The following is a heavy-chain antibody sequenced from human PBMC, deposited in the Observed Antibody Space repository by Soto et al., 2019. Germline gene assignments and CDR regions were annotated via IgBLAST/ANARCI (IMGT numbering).Heavy chain of an antibody. CDR1: GFTFSSYW. J-gene: IGHJ5*02. V-gene: IGHV3-74*01. CDR2: INRAGSST. D-gene: IGHD2-2*01. Sequence: EVQLVESGGGLVQPGGSLRLSCAASGFTFSSYWMHWVRQAPGKGLVWVSRINRAGSSTRYADSVKGRCTISRDNDKNTLYLQMNRLRAEATAVYYWARGGDIVVVPAAQVDWFDPWGKGTLVTVSS. CDR3: ARGGDIVVVPAAQVDWFDP.